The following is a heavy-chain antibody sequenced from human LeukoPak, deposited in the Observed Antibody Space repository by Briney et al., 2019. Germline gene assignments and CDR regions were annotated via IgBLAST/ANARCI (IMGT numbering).Heavy chain of an antibody. CDR3: ARGYCSSTNCYVRLDY. Sequence: SETLSLTCTVSGGSIGSHYWNWIRQPPGKGLEWIGYNYYSGRTNYNPSLKSRVTISVDTSKSQFSLKLSSVGAADTAVYYCARGYCSSTNCYVRLDYWGQGTLVTVSS. CDR1: GGSIGSHY. J-gene: IGHJ4*02. D-gene: IGHD2-2*01. V-gene: IGHV4-59*11. CDR2: NYYSGRT.